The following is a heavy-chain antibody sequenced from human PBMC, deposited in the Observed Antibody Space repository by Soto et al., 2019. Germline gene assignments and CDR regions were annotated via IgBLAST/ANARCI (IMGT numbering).Heavy chain of an antibody. D-gene: IGHD3-10*01. CDR2: IYTSGST. Sequence: SETLSLTCTVSGGSISSYYWSWIRQPAGKELEWIGRIYTSGSTSYNPSLKSRVAMSVDTSKSQFSLRLSSVTAADTAVYYCARGLSRSFDYWGPGSLVTVSS. J-gene: IGHJ4*02. V-gene: IGHV4-4*07. CDR3: ARGLSRSFDY. CDR1: GGSISSYY.